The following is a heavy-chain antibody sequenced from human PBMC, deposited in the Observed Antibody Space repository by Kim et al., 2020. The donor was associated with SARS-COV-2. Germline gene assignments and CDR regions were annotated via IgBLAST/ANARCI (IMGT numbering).Heavy chain of an antibody. CDR3: ATGGGHGYYDSSGYYPGPFDY. CDR2: FDPEDGET. D-gene: IGHD3-22*01. Sequence: ASVKVSCKVSGYTLTELSMHWVRQAPGKGLEWMGGFDPEDGETIYAQKFQGRVTMTEDTSTDTAYMELSSLRSEDTAVYYCATGGGHGYYDSSGYYPGPFDYWGQGTLVTVSS. V-gene: IGHV1-24*01. CDR1: GYTLTELS. J-gene: IGHJ4*02.